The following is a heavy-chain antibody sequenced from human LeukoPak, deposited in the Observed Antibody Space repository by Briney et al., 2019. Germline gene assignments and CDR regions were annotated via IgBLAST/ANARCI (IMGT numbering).Heavy chain of an antibody. J-gene: IGHJ4*02. Sequence: ASETLSLTCTVSGGSISSYYWSWIRQPPGKGLEWIGYIYYSGSTNYNPSLKSRVTISVDTSKNQFSLKLSSVTAADTAVYYCARVRDYGGDYFDYWGQGTLVTVSP. V-gene: IGHV4-59*08. CDR3: ARVRDYGGDYFDY. CDR2: IYYSGST. D-gene: IGHD4-17*01. CDR1: GGSISSYY.